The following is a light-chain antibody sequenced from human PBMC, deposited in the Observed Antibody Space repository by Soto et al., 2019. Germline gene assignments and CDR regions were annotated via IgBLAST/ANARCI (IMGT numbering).Light chain of an antibody. CDR2: GVS. CDR3: CSYTASTTL. J-gene: IGLJ2*01. CDR1: NNDIGRYNY. Sequence: ALTQPASESGSPGQSIAISCSGSNNDIGRYNYVSWYQQYPGKAPILILYGVSNRPSGVSDRFSGSKSGNTASLTISGLQAEDEADYYCCSYTASTTLFGGGTKLTVL. V-gene: IGLV2-14*03.